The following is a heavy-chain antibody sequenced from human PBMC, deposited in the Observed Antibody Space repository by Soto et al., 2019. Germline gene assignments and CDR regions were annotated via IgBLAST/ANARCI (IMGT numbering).Heavy chain of an antibody. Sequence: SETLSLTCAFSCGSIISSNWWNWARQPPGKGLEWIGEIYHSGSTYYKPSLKSRVAMSVDTSKNQFSLKLTSATAADTAVYYCARRDWSGSTSHFYFDYWGQGVLVTVSS. D-gene: IGHD3-9*01. CDR3: ARRDWSGSTSHFYFDY. J-gene: IGHJ4*02. CDR1: CGSIISSNW. CDR2: IYHSGST. V-gene: IGHV4-4*02.